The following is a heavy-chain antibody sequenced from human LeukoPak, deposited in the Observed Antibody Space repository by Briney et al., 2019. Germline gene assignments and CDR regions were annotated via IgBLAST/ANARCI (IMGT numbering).Heavy chain of an antibody. J-gene: IGHJ4*02. Sequence: ASVKVSCKASGYTFTVKFIHWVRQAPGQGLEWMGWIDPNSGGTDYAQKFRGRVTMTRDTSTSTAYMDLSSLISDDTAVYCCARDREGLAYFDYWGQGTLVTVSS. CDR3: ARDREGLAYFDY. CDR1: GYTFTVKF. CDR2: IDPNSGGT. D-gene: IGHD3/OR15-3a*01. V-gene: IGHV1-2*02.